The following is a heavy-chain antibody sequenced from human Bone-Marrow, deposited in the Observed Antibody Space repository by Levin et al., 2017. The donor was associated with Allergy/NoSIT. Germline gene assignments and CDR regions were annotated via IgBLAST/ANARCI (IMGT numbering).Heavy chain of an antibody. D-gene: IGHD6-19*01. CDR3: AKRSQLYTRGWGGLDY. V-gene: IGHV3-7*01. CDR1: GFSFSNHW. CDR2: IKQDGSEK. J-gene: IGHJ4*02. Sequence: GGSLRLSCAASGFSFSNHWMSWVRQAPGKGLEWVANIKQDGSEKNYADSVKGRFTISRDNAKNSLDLHIDSLKAEDTAVYYCAKRSQLYTRGWGGLDYWGQGTLVTVSS.